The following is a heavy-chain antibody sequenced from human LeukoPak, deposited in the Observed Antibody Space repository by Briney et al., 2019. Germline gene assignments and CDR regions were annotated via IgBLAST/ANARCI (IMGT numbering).Heavy chain of an antibody. CDR2: INSDGSST. D-gene: IGHD1-20*01. CDR3: ARSVTGTLWFDY. V-gene: IGHV3-74*01. J-gene: IGHJ4*02. CDR1: GFTFCSYW. Sequence: GGSLRLSCAASGFTFCSYWMHWVRQAPGKGLVGVSRINSDGSSTSYADSVKGRFTISRDNAKNTLYLQMNSLRAEDTAVYYCARSVTGTLWFDYWGQGTLVTVSS.